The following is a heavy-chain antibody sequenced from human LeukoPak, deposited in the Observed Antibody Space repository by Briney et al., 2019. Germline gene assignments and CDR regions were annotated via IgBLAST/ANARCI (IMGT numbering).Heavy chain of an antibody. D-gene: IGHD3-16*01. CDR3: ARGGGGYFDY. V-gene: IGHV3-33*01. J-gene: IGHJ4*02. CDR2: IWYDGSNK. Sequence: PGGSLRLSCAASGFTFSSYGMHWVRQAPGMGLEWVAVIWYDGSNKYYADSVKGRFTISRDNSKNTLYLQMNSLRAEDTAVYYCARGGGGYFDYWGQGTLVTVSS. CDR1: GFTFSSYG.